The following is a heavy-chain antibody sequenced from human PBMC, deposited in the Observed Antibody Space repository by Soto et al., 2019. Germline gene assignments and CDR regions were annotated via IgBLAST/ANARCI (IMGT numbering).Heavy chain of an antibody. CDR3: ARYSYGINWFDP. CDR2: IYHSGST. D-gene: IGHD5-18*01. Sequence: SETLSLTCAVSGGSISSSNWWSWVRQPPGKGLEWIGEIYHSGSTNYNPPLKSRVTISVDKSKNQFSLKLSSVTAADTAVYYCARYSYGINWFDPWGQGTLVTVSS. V-gene: IGHV4-4*02. J-gene: IGHJ5*02. CDR1: GGSISSSNW.